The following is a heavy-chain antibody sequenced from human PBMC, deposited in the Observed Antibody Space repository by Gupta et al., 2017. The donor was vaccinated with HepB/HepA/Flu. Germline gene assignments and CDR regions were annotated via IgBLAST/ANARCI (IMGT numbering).Heavy chain of an antibody. CDR1: GYTFLGYY. D-gene: IGHD3-22*01. Sequence: QVQLVQSGAEVKKPGASVKISCKASGYTFLGYYVPWVRHVPGQGLEWMGWINPDSGGTNYAQKFQGWITMTRDTSISTAYMELSRLRSDDTAVYYCARGYYQDSSGYFYWGQGTLVTVSS. CDR2: INPDSGGT. V-gene: IGHV1-2*04. J-gene: IGHJ4*02. CDR3: ARGYYQDSSGYFY.